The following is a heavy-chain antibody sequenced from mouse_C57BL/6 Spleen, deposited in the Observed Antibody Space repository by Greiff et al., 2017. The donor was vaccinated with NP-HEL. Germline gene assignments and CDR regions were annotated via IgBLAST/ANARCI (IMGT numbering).Heavy chain of an antibody. CDR1: GYTFTSYW. Sequence: QVQLQQSGAELVKPGASVKLSCKASGYTFTSYWMHWVKQRPGQGLEWIGMIHPNSGSTNYNEKFKSKATLTVDKSSSTAYMQLSSLTSEDSAVYYCARYYGSSLYYFDYWGQGTTLTVSS. CDR2: IHPNSGST. D-gene: IGHD1-1*01. CDR3: ARYYGSSLYYFDY. V-gene: IGHV1-64*01. J-gene: IGHJ2*01.